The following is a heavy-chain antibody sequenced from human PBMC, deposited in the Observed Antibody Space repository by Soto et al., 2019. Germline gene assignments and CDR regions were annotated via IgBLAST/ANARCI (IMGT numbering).Heavy chain of an antibody. Sequence: SETLSLTCAVYGGSFSGYYWSWIRQPPGKGLEWIGEINHSGSTNYNPSLKSRVTISVGTSKNQFSLKLSSVTAADTAVYYCARSSRGIAARRIFEYRGQGTLVTVSS. J-gene: IGHJ4*02. CDR1: GGSFSGYY. D-gene: IGHD6-6*01. CDR3: ARSSRGIAARRIFEY. CDR2: INHSGST. V-gene: IGHV4-34*01.